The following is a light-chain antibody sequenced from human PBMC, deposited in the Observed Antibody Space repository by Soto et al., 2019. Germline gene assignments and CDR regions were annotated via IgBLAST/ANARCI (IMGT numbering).Light chain of an antibody. Sequence: QSALTQPASVSGSPGQSITISCTGTSSDVGGYNYVSWSQQHPGKAPKLLISEVSNRPSGVSNRFSGSKSGNTASLTISGLQAEDEADYYCSSYTSSSTLVFGGGTQLTVL. J-gene: IGLJ2*01. CDR1: SSDVGGYNY. CDR2: EVS. V-gene: IGLV2-14*03. CDR3: SSYTSSSTLV.